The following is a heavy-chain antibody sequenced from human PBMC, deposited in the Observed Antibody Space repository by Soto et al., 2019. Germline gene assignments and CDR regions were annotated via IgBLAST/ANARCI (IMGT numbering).Heavy chain of an antibody. Sequence: EVQLLESGGGLVQPGGSLRLSCAASGFTFSSYAMSWVRQAPGKGLEWVSAISGSGGSTYYADSVKGRFTISRDNSKNTLYLQMNSLRAEDTAVYYCAKSCAVRGLNYYYYYYYMDVWGKGTTVTVSS. J-gene: IGHJ6*03. CDR2: ISGSGGST. V-gene: IGHV3-23*01. CDR3: AKSCAVRGLNYYYYYYYMDV. D-gene: IGHD3-10*01. CDR1: GFTFSSYA.